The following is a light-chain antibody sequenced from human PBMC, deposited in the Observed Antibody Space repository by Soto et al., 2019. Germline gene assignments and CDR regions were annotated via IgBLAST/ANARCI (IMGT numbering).Light chain of an antibody. Sequence: QSALTQPRSVSGSPGQSVTISCTGTSSDVGGYNYVSWYQQHPGKAPKLMIHDVTNRPSGVPDRFSGSKSGNRASLTISGLQAEDEADYYCCSSAGSYSFDVIFGGGTKLSVL. CDR1: SSDVGGYNY. CDR3: CSSAGSYSFDVI. CDR2: DVT. V-gene: IGLV2-11*01. J-gene: IGLJ2*01.